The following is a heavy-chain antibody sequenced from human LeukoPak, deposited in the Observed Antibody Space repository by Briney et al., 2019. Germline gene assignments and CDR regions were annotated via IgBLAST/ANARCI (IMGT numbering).Heavy chain of an antibody. CDR3: ARNGGNSDYDY. Sequence: SETLSLTCAVSGGSISSSSSICWTWVRQPPGKGLEWIGEIYDSGATNYSPSLKSRVTMLLDKSKNQFSLKLNSVTAADTAVYYCARNGGNSDYDYWGQGTLVTVSA. CDR2: IYDSGAT. J-gene: IGHJ4*02. V-gene: IGHV4-4*02. D-gene: IGHD4-23*01. CDR1: GGSISSSSSIC.